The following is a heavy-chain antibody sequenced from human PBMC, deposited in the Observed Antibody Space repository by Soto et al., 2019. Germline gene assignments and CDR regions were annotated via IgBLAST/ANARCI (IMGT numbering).Heavy chain of an antibody. CDR3: ARPNKWLSRFDD. J-gene: IGHJ4*01. V-gene: IGHV4-31*03. D-gene: IGHD6-19*01. CDR2: IHNSGIT. CDR1: GASLSSGDYY. Sequence: QVHLQESGPGLVKPSQTLSLSCTVSGASLSSGDYYWNWIRQYPGKGLEWIGYIHNSGITDYNPSLKSRVTLSVDTSKNQFSLRVSSVTAADAAVYYCARPNKWLSRFDDWGHGTLVTVSS.